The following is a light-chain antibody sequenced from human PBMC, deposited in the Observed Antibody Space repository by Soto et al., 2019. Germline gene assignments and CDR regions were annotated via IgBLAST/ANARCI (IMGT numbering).Light chain of an antibody. J-gene: IGLJ2*01. V-gene: IGLV2-14*01. CDR1: SSDVGGYSY. Sequence: QSALAQPASGSGPPGEWITISWTGTSSDVGGYSYVSWYRQHPGKAPNLMIYEVTYRPSGVSNRFSGSKSGNTASLTISGLQAEDEADYYCSSYTSINTVVFGGGTKVTVL. CDR2: EVT. CDR3: SSYTSINTVV.